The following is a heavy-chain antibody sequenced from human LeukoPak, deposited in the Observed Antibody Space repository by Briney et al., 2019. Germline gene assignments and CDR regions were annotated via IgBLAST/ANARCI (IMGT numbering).Heavy chain of an antibody. V-gene: IGHV1-69-2*01. Sequence: ASVKISCKASGYTFTDHYIHWVQQSPGKGLEWVGRFDPEEGEAISAQKFQGRVTITADTSTDTAYLELTSLRSDDTAVYYCATEVNVAYYNVPGNDYRGIDPWVPGTLVTVSS. D-gene: IGHD3-10*02. CDR3: ATEVNVAYYNVPGNDYRGIDP. J-gene: IGHJ5*02. CDR2: FDPEEGEA. CDR1: GYTFTDHY.